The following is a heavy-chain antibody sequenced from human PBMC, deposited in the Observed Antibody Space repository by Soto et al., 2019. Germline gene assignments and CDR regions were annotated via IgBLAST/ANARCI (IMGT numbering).Heavy chain of an antibody. CDR1: GYTFTGYY. V-gene: IGHV1-2*04. CDR2: INPNSGGT. D-gene: IGHD3-22*01. CDR3: ARDVLDYYDSSGYRQRTYYYYGMDV. J-gene: IGHJ6*02. Sequence: ASVKVSCKASGYTFTGYYMHWVRQAPGQGLEWMGWINPNSGGTNYAQKFQGWVTMTRDTSISTAYMELSRLRSDDTAVYYCARDVLDYYDSSGYRQRTYYYYGMDVWGQGTTVTVSS.